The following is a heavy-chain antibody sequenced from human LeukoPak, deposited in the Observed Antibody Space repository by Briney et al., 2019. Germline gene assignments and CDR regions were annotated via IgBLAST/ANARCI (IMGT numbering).Heavy chain of an antibody. D-gene: IGHD1-26*01. V-gene: IGHV3-33*01. Sequence: GGSLRLSCAASGFTFSSYGMHWVRQAPGKGLEWVAVIWYDGSNRYYADSVKGRFTISRDNSKNTLYLQLNSLRAEDTAVYYCARGKREVLNTRVFDYWGQGTLVTVSS. J-gene: IGHJ4*02. CDR1: GFTFSSYG. CDR3: ARGKREVLNTRVFDY. CDR2: IWYDGSNR.